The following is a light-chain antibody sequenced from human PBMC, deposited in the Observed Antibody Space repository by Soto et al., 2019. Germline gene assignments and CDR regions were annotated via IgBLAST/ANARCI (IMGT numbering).Light chain of an antibody. CDR1: QSVSIY. CDR3: QHRSNWPPKIT. J-gene: IGKJ5*01. V-gene: IGKV3-11*01. Sequence: DIVLAQSPATLSLSPGERATLSCRASQSVSIYLAWYQQKPGQAPRLLIYDASYSATGIPARLLGSGSETQFNLTISSPEPEDFTVYYCQHRSNWPPKITFGQGTRLDIK. CDR2: DAS.